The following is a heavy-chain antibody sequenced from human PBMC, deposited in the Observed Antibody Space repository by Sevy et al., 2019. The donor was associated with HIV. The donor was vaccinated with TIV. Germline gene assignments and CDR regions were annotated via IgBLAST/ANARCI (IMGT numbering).Heavy chain of an antibody. D-gene: IGHD2-8*01. J-gene: IGHJ4*02. Sequence: GGSLRLSCAASGFTFNKYSMSWVRQPPGKGLEWVATLSFGCGEINYADSVKGRFTISRDNSKNSVYLQMNNLRAEDTALDYCAREGCTKPHDYWGQGTLVTVSS. V-gene: IGHV3-23*01. CDR1: GFTFNKYS. CDR3: AREGCTKPHDY. CDR2: LSFGCGEI.